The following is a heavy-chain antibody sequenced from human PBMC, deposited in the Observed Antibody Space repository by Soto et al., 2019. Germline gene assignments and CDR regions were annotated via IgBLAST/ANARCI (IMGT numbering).Heavy chain of an antibody. CDR3: ARRKTVTTGHYYYYIDV. CDR1: EFGFSAYG. V-gene: IGHV3-30*03. Sequence: QVQLVESGGGVVRPGRSLRLSCVASEFGFSAYGMHWVRLAPGKGLQWVAVISYDGNDKYYADSVKGRFTISRDDSKNTLYLQMNSLRREDTAIYYCARRKTVTTGHYYYYIDVWGKGTTVTVSS. CDR2: ISYDGNDK. J-gene: IGHJ6*03. D-gene: IGHD4-17*01.